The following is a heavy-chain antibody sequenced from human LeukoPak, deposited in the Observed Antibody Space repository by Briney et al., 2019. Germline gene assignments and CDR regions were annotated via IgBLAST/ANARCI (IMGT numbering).Heavy chain of an antibody. J-gene: IGHJ6*02. V-gene: IGHV4-39*01. CDR3: GRHVSSGWDYFNGLDV. Sequence: SETLSLTCTVSGGSISSSGYYWGWIRQPPGKGLEWIGSMYSGGSTYYNASLKSRVTFSVDTSKNQFSLKLSSVTAADTAVYYCGRHVSSGWDYFNGLDVWGQGTAVNVFS. D-gene: IGHD6-19*01. CDR1: GGSISSSGYY. CDR2: MYSGGST.